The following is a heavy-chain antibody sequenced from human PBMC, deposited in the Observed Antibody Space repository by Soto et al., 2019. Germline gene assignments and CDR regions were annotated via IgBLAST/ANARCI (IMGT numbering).Heavy chain of an antibody. CDR1: GYTFTSYD. CDR2: MNPNSGNT. Sequence: ASVKVSCKASGYTFTSYDINWVRQATGQGLEWMGWMNPNSGNTGYAQKFQGRATMTRNTSISTAYMELSSLRSEDTAVYYCARGPVRYFDWLNRRPYWFDPWGQGTLVTVSS. CDR3: ARGPVRYFDWLNRRPYWFDP. D-gene: IGHD3-9*01. V-gene: IGHV1-8*01. J-gene: IGHJ5*02.